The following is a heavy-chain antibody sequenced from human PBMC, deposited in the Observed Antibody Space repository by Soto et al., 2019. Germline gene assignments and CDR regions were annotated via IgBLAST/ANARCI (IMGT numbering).Heavy chain of an antibody. D-gene: IGHD3-16*02. CDR3: ASIARRSYYYMDV. V-gene: IGHV4-34*01. Sequence: QVQLQQWGAGLLKPSETLSLTCAVYGGSFSGYYWSWIRQPPVKGLEWIGEINHSGSTNYNPSLKSRVTISVDTSKNQFSLKLSSVTAADTAVYYCASIARRSYYYMDVWGKGTTVTVSS. J-gene: IGHJ6*03. CDR1: GGSFSGYY. CDR2: INHSGST.